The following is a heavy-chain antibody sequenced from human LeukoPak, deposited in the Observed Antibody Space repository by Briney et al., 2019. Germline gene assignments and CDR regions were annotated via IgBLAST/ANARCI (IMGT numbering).Heavy chain of an antibody. CDR3: AKGPLWLRGYYYYYGMDV. CDR1: GFTFSSYG. J-gene: IGHJ6*02. V-gene: IGHV3-30*18. Sequence: GGSLRLSCAASGFTFSSYGMHWVRQAPGKGLEGVAVISYDGSNKYYADSVKGRFTISRDNSKNTLYLQMNSLRAEDTAVYYCAKGPLWLRGYYYYYGMDVWGQGTTVTVSS. CDR2: ISYDGSNK. D-gene: IGHD5-12*01.